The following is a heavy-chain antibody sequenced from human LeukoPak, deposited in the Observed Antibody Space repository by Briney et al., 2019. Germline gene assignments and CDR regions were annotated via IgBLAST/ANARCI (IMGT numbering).Heavy chain of an antibody. J-gene: IGHJ4*02. Sequence: PGGSLRLSCAASGFTFSSYAMSWVRQAPGKGLEWVSAISGSGGSTYYADSVKGRFTISRDNSKDTLYLQMNSLRAEDTAVYYCAKDPGDTFFTVHGMEKWGQGTLVTVSS. CDR2: ISGSGGST. D-gene: IGHD3-3*01. V-gene: IGHV3-23*01. CDR1: GFTFSSYA. CDR3: AKDPGDTFFTVHGMEK.